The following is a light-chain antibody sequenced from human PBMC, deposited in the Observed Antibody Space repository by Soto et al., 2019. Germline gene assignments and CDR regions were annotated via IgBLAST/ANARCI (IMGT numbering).Light chain of an antibody. J-gene: IGKJ1*01. Sequence: DIQMTQSPSSLSASVRDRVTITCRASQGSSNYLAWYQQKPWKVPKLLIYAASTLRSGVPSRFSGSGSGTAFTLTISSLQPEDVATYYCQKYNSAPSTFGQGTKVDI. V-gene: IGKV1-27*01. CDR2: AAS. CDR3: QKYNSAPST. CDR1: QGSSNY.